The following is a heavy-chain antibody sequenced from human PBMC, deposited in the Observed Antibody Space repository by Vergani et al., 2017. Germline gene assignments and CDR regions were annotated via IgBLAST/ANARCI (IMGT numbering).Heavy chain of an antibody. Sequence: QVQLVQSGAEVKKPGSSVKVSCKASGGTFSSYAISWVRQAPGQGLEWMGGIIPIFGTANYAQKFQGRVTITADESTSPAYMELSSLRSEDTAVYYCASGTDYYGSGSYYTLDYWGQGTLVTVSS. V-gene: IGHV1-69*01. CDR1: GGTFSSYA. J-gene: IGHJ4*02. CDR2: IIPIFGTA. CDR3: ASGTDYYGSGSYYTLDY. D-gene: IGHD3-10*01.